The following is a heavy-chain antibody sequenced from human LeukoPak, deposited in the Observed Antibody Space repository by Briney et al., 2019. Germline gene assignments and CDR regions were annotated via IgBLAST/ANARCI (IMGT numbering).Heavy chain of an antibody. CDR3: ARGFGVWGSYRPRGYFDY. J-gene: IGHJ4*02. Sequence: SETLSLTCAVYGGSFSGYYWSWIRQPPGKGLEWIGEINHSGSTNYNPSLKSRVTISVDTSKNQFSLKLSSVTAADTAVYYCARGFGVWGSYRPRGYFDYWGQGTLVTVSS. CDR2: INHSGST. D-gene: IGHD3-16*02. CDR1: GGSFSGYY. V-gene: IGHV4-34*01.